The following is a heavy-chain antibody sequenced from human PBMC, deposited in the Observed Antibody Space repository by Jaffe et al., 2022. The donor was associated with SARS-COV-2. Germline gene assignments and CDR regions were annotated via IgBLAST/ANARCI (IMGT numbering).Heavy chain of an antibody. CDR2: ISGNGGST. CDR1: GFTFSNFA. D-gene: IGHD6-19*01. J-gene: IGHJ4*02. V-gene: IGHV3-23*01. Sequence: EVQLLESGGGLVQPGGSLRLSCAASGFTFSNFAMSWVRQAPGKGLEWVSSISGNGGSTYHADSVKGRFTISRDNSKNTLFLQMDSLRAEDTALYYCAKDTYNTGWWYFDYWGQGTLVTVSS. CDR3: AKDTYNTGWWYFDY.